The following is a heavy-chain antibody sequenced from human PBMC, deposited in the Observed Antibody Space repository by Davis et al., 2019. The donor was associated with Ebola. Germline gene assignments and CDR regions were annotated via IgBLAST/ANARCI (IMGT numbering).Heavy chain of an antibody. Sequence: SLKISCAASGFTFDDYAMHWVRQAPGKGLEWVSGISWNSGSIGYADSVKGRFTISRDNAKNSLYLQMNSLRAEDTAVYYCARVRWLPTYWGQGTLVTVSS. J-gene: IGHJ4*02. CDR2: ISWNSGSI. V-gene: IGHV3-9*01. CDR1: GFTFDDYA. D-gene: IGHD6-19*01. CDR3: ARVRWLPTY.